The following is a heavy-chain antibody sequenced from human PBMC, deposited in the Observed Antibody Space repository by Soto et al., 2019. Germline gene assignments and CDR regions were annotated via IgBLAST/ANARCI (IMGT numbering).Heavy chain of an antibody. CDR1: GGSVSSGYYY. CDR2: IYHTGST. J-gene: IGHJ4*02. D-gene: IGHD5-18*01. V-gene: IGHV4-61*01. Sequence: QVQLQESGAGLVKPSETLSLTCTVSGGSVSSGYYYWSWIRQPPKKGLEWIGYIYHTGSTNYNPSLKSRVTISADTSKHQSSLKLSSMTAADTAVYYCARYTYGLDYWGQGTLVTVSS. CDR3: ARYTYGLDY.